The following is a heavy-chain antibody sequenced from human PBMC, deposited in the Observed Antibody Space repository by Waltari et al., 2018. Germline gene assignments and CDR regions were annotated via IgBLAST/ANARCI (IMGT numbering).Heavy chain of an antibody. J-gene: IGHJ6*02. D-gene: IGHD3-3*01. CDR3: ARAGIDYDFWSGAPMDV. CDR2: VNPNSGNT. CDR1: GYTFTSYA. Sequence: QVQLVQSGAEVKKPGASVKVSCPASGYTFTSYAINWVRQATGQGLEWRGWVNPNSGNTGYAQKCQGRVTMTRNTSISTAYMELSSLRSEDTAVYYCARAGIDYDFWSGAPMDVWGQGTTVTVSS. V-gene: IGHV1-8*01.